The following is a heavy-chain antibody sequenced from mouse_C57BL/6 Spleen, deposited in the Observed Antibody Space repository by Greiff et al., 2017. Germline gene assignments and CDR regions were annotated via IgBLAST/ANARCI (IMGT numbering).Heavy chain of an antibody. CDR3: ARSEGYYSWFAY. D-gene: IGHD2-3*01. V-gene: IGHV1-64*01. CDR1: GYTFTSYW. Sequence: QVQLQQSGAELVKPGASVKLSCKASGYTFTSYWMHWVKQRPGQGLEWIGMIHPNSGSTNYNEKFKSKATLTVDKSSSTAYMQLSSLTSEDSAVYYCARSEGYYSWFAYWGQGTLVTVSA. J-gene: IGHJ3*01. CDR2: IHPNSGST.